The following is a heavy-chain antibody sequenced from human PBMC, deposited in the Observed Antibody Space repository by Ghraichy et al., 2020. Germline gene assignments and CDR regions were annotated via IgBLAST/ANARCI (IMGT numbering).Heavy chain of an antibody. D-gene: IGHD3-9*01. J-gene: IGHJ4*02. CDR1: GFTFSSYG. Sequence: GGSLRLSCAASGFTFSSYGMHWVRQAPGKGLEWVAVIWYDGSNKYYADSVKGRFTISRDNSKNTLYLQMNSLRAEDTAVYYCARGSYYDILTGWEFDYWGQGTLVTVSS. V-gene: IGHV3-33*01. CDR3: ARGSYYDILTGWEFDY. CDR2: IWYDGSNK.